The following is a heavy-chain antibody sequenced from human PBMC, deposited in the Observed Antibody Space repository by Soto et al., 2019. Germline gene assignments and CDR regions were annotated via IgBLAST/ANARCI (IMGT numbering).Heavy chain of an antibody. CDR1: GASITSNHYY. V-gene: IGHV4-31*03. D-gene: IGHD3-22*01. CDR3: AGFPSIATAIFYFDY. Sequence: SETLSLTCTVSGASITSNHYYWNWIRQHPGKGLEWIGYISHSGNTHSNPSLKSRLTISLDTSKNQFSLNLSSVTAADTAVYYCAGFPSIATAIFYFDYWGQGALVTGSS. J-gene: IGHJ4*01. CDR2: ISHSGNT.